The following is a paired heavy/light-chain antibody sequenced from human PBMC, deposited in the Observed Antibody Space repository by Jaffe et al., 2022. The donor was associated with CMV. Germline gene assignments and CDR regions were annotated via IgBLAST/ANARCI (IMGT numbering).Heavy chain of an antibody. Sequence: LESGGGSVQPGGSLRLSCAASGFIFNSYAMNWVRQAPGKGLEWVSGISGSGAGTYYTDSVKGRLTISRDNSKSTLDLQINSLRAEDTAIYYCAKGARVGGYFDYWGQGTLVTVSS. J-gene: IGHJ4*02. CDR3: AKGARVGGYFDY. V-gene: IGHV3-23*01. CDR1: GFIFNSYA. D-gene: IGHD1-26*01. CDR2: ISGSGAGT.
Light chain of an antibody. V-gene: IGKV1-5*03. CDR1: QSVSNW. Sequence: DIQMTQSPSTLSASVGDTVIITCRASQSVSNWLAWYQLKPGKAPKLLISEASTLESGVPSRFRGSGSGTVFTLTISSLQPDDFATYSCQQYNTYPWTFGQGTKVAFK. CDR3: QQYNTYPWT. CDR2: EAS. J-gene: IGKJ1*01.